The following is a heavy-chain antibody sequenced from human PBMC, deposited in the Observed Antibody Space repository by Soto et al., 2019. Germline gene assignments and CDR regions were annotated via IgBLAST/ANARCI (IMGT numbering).Heavy chain of an antibody. CDR1: GGCVSSYY. CDR3: ASMRGGYDSRGYDY. D-gene: IGHD3-22*01. Sequence: SLTRSLPGTLSGGCVSSYYWSWIRRYPGKGLEWIGYIYRGGSTYYPPSLKSRVTISVARSKNQFSLKLSSVTAADTAVYYCASMRGGYDSRGYDYWGQGALVTVSS. CDR2: IYRGGST. J-gene: IGHJ4*02. V-gene: IGHV4-30-2*06.